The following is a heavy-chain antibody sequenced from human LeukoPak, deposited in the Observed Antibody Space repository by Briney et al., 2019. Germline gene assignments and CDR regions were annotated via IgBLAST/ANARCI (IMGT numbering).Heavy chain of an antibody. V-gene: IGHV1-69*13. Sequence: ASVKVSCKASGYTYTGYYMHWVRQAPGQGLEWMGGIIPIFGTANYAQKFQGRVTITADESTSTAYMELSSLRSEDTAVYYCAREAVAGHYYYYGMDVWGQGTTVTVSS. CDR2: IIPIFGTA. J-gene: IGHJ6*02. CDR1: GYTYTGYY. CDR3: AREAVAGHYYYYGMDV. D-gene: IGHD6-19*01.